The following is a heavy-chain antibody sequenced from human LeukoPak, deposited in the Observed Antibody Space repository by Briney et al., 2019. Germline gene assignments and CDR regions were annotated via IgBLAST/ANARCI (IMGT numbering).Heavy chain of an antibody. D-gene: IGHD3-10*01. J-gene: IGHJ4*02. Sequence: GRSLRLSCAASGFTFSSYAMHWVRQAPGKGLEWVAVISYDGSNKYYADSVKGRFTISRDNSKNTLYLQMNSLRAEDTAVYYCARAAMVRGARAPVGYWGQGTLVTVSS. CDR1: GFTFSSYA. CDR2: ISYDGSNK. V-gene: IGHV3-30-3*01. CDR3: ARAAMVRGARAPVGY.